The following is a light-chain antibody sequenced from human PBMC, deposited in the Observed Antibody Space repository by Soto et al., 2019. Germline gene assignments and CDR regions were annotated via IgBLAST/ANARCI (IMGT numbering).Light chain of an antibody. J-gene: IGLJ1*01. V-gene: IGLV2-14*01. CDR1: SSDVGGYDY. CDR2: EVS. Sequence: QSVLTQPSSVSGSPGQSITISCTGTSSDVGGYDYVSWYQLHPGKAPKLMVFEVSNRPSGVPDRFSGSKSGTSASLAITGLQAEDEADYYCQSYDSSLSGYVFGTGTKVTVL. CDR3: QSYDSSLSGYV.